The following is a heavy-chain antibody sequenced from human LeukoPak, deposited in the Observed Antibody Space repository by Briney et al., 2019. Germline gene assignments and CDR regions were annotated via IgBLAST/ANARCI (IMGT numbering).Heavy chain of an antibody. D-gene: IGHD6-13*01. V-gene: IGHV3-13*01. J-gene: IGHJ3*02. Sequence: GGSLRLSCAASGFTFSSYDMHWVRQATGKGLEWVSAIGTAGDTYYPGSVKRRFTISRENAKNSLYLQMNSLRAGDTAVYYCARGAGTRAFDIWGQGAMVTVSS. CDR3: ARGAGTRAFDI. CDR2: IGTAGDT. CDR1: GFTFSSYD.